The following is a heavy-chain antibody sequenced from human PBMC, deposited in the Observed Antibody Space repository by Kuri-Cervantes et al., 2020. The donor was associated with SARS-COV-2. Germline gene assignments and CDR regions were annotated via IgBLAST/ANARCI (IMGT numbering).Heavy chain of an antibody. CDR3: ASGLAIYGDYVNYYYYYGMDV. J-gene: IGHJ6*02. D-gene: IGHD4-17*01. CDR2: FDPEDGET. CDR1: GYTLTELS. V-gene: IGHV1-24*01. Sequence: ASVKVSCKVSGYTLTELSMHWVRQAPGKGLEWMGGFDPEDGETIYAQKFQGRVTMTEDTSTDTAYMELSSLRSEDTAVYYCASGLAIYGDYVNYYYYYGMDVWGQGITVTVSS.